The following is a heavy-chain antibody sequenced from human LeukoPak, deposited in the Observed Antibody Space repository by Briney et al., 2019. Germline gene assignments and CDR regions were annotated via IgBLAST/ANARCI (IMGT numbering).Heavy chain of an antibody. CDR3: AKASYYGSGSYYRWGNDY. Sequence: GGSLRLSCAASGFTFSSYGMHWVRQAPGKGLEWVAVISYDGSNKYYADSVKGRFTISRDNSKNTLYLQMNSLRAEHTAVYYCAKASYYGSGSYYRWGNDYWGQGTLVTVSS. D-gene: IGHD3-10*01. J-gene: IGHJ4*02. CDR1: GFTFSSYG. CDR2: ISYDGSNK. V-gene: IGHV3-30*18.